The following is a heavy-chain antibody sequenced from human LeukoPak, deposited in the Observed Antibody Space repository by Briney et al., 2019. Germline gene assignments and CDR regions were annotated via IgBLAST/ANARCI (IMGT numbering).Heavy chain of an antibody. J-gene: IGHJ3*02. CDR3: ARDRGPGYCSSTSCYGDAFDI. V-gene: IGHV4-59*01. CDR1: GGSISSYY. D-gene: IGHD2-2*03. Sequence: SETLSLTCTVSGGSISSYYWSWIRPPPGKGLEWIGYIYYSGSTNYNPSLKSRVTISVDTSKNQFSLKLSSVTAADTAVYYCARDRGPGYCSSTSCYGDAFDIWGQGTMVTVSS. CDR2: IYYSGST.